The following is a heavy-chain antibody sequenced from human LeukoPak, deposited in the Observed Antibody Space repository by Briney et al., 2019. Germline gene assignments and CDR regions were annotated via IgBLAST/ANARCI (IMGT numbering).Heavy chain of an antibody. CDR2: ISSSSSYT. J-gene: IGHJ4*02. CDR1: GFTFSDYY. Sequence: PGGSLRLSCAASGFTFSDYYMSWIRQAPGKGLEWVSYISSSSSYTNYADSVKDRFTISRDNAKNSLYLQMNSLRAEDTAVYYCARGKLPLFDYWGQGTLVTVSS. D-gene: IGHD3-10*01. V-gene: IGHV3-11*06. CDR3: ARGKLPLFDY.